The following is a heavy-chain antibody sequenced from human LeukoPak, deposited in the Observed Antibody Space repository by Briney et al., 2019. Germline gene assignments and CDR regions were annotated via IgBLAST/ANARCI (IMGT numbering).Heavy chain of an antibody. CDR2: ISGSGGPM. Sequence: GGSLRLSCAASGFTFSDYYMSWIRQAPGKGLEWVAYISGSGGPMYYAGSVKGRFTISRDNAKNSLYLQMNSLRAEDTAVYYCARYPWYYYDSSGYPHDAFDIWGQGTMVTVSS. J-gene: IGHJ3*02. D-gene: IGHD3-22*01. CDR1: GFTFSDYY. V-gene: IGHV3-11*04. CDR3: ARYPWYYYDSSGYPHDAFDI.